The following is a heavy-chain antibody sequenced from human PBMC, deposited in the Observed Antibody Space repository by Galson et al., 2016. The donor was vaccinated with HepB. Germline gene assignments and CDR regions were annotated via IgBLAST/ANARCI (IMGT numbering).Heavy chain of an antibody. V-gene: IGHV3-30*18. CDR3: AKDRYSSGWDGMDV. CDR2: ISYDGSNK. Sequence: SLRLSCAASGFTLSSFGMHWVRQAPGKGLEWVAVISYDGSNKKYADSLKGRVTISRDNSKNTLYLQMDSLRPEDTAVYSCAKDRYSSGWDGMDVWGQGTTVTVSS. CDR1: GFTLSSFG. D-gene: IGHD6-19*01. J-gene: IGHJ6*02.